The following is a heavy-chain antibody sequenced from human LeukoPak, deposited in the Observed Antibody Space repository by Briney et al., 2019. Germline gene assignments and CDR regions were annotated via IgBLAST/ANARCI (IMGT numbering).Heavy chain of an antibody. V-gene: IGHV3-23*01. J-gene: IGHJ4*02. Sequence: WGSLRLSCAAAGFTFSHYGMSWVRQAPGKGLEWVSSLSGSGNKTYYADSVKGRFTISRDNSKDTLYLDVSSLRVDDTAVYYCAKRGQGTLVTV. CDR1: GFTFSHYG. CDR3: AK. CDR2: LSGSGNKT.